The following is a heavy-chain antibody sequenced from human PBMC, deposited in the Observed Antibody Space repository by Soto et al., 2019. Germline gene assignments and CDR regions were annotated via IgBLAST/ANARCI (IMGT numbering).Heavy chain of an antibody. Sequence: QPGGSLRLSCAASGFTFSSYAMHWVRQAPGKGLEWVAVISYDGSNKYYADSVKGRFTISRDNSKNTLYLQMNSLRAEDTAVYYCARDPSDFWSGSNWYFDLWGRGTLVTVSS. CDR3: ARDPSDFWSGSNWYFDL. CDR2: ISYDGSNK. V-gene: IGHV3-30-3*01. CDR1: GFTFSSYA. J-gene: IGHJ2*01. D-gene: IGHD3-3*01.